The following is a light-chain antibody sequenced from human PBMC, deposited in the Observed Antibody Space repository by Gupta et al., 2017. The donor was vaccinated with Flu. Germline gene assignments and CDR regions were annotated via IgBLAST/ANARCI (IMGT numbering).Light chain of an antibody. CDR1: QSVSSN. Sequence: MTQSPATLSVSPGERATLSCRASQSVSSNLAWYQQKPGQAPRLLIYGASTRATGIPARFSGSGSGTEFTLTISSLQSEDFAVYYCQQDNNWPPVSFGQGTXLEIK. CDR3: QQDNNWPPVS. CDR2: GAS. V-gene: IGKV3-15*01. J-gene: IGKJ2*03.